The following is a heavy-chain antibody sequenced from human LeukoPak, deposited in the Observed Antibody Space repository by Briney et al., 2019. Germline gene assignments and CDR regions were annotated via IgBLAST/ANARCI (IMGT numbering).Heavy chain of an antibody. D-gene: IGHD2-21*02. CDR1: GVSISSGDNY. J-gene: IGHJ4*02. CDR2: IYYSGST. CDR3: ARDSNSGGYCGGDCYH. V-gene: IGHV4-30-4*01. Sequence: PSETLSLTCTVSGVSISSGDNYWSWIRQPPGKGLEWIGYIYYSGSTYYNPSLKSRVTISVDTSKNQFSLKLSSVTAADTAVYYCARDSNSGGYCGGDCYHWGQGTLVTVSS.